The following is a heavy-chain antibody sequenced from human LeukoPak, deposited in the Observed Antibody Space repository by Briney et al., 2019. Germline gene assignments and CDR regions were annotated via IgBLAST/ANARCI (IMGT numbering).Heavy chain of an antibody. V-gene: IGHV4-59*01. CDR3: ARTGSGWYEYYGMDV. D-gene: IGHD6-19*01. CDR1: GGSISSYY. CDR2: IYYSGST. J-gene: IGHJ6*02. Sequence: PSETLFLTCTVSGGSISSYYWSWIRQPPGKGLEWIGYIYYSGSTNYNPSLKSRVTISVDTSKNQFSLKLSSVTATDTAVYYCARTGSGWYEYYGMDVWGQGTTVTVSS.